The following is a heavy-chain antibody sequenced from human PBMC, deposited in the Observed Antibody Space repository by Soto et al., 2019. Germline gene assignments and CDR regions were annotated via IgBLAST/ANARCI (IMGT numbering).Heavy chain of an antibody. CDR2: ISYDGRYK. J-gene: IGHJ4*02. V-gene: IGHV3-30*04. D-gene: IGHD1-26*01. CDR3: ARPTIATRPSPIDY. CDR1: GFTFSDYA. Sequence: GGSLRLSCATSGFTFSDYAMRWVRQAPGKGLEWVAVISYDGRYKFYADSVQGRFTISRDDSKNTLDLQVNSLRAEDTAVYHCARPTIATRPSPIDYWGQGTLVTVSS.